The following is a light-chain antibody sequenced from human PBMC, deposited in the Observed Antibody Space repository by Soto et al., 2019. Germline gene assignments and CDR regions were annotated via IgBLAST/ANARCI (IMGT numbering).Light chain of an antibody. CDR3: SLCRNSNTWV. CDR2: EVS. V-gene: IGLV2-18*01. CDR1: SSDVGNYNR. Sequence: QSALTQPPSVSGSPGQSVTISCTGTSSDVGNYNRVSWYQQPPGTAPKLVIYEVSKRPSGVPDRYSGSKSGNTASLTISGLQAEDEADYYCSLCRNSNTWVFGGGTQLTVL. J-gene: IGLJ3*02.